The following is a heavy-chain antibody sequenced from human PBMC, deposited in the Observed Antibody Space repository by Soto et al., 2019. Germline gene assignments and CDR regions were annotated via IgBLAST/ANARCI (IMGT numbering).Heavy chain of an antibody. J-gene: IGHJ4*02. CDR1: GGTFSSYA. D-gene: IGHD5-12*01. CDR2: IIPIFGTA. Sequence: EASVKVSCKASGGTFSSYAISWVRQAPGQGLEWIGGIIPIFGTANYAQKFQGRVTITADESTSTAYMELSSLRSEDTAVYYCARDRGDGYNYVDFDYWGQGTLVTVSS. V-gene: IGHV1-69*13. CDR3: ARDRGDGYNYVDFDY.